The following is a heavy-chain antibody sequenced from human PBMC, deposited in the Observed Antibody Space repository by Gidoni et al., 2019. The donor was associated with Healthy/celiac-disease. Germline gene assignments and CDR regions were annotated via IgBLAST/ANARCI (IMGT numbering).Heavy chain of an antibody. CDR1: GFTFSSYA. D-gene: IGHD4-17*01. CDR2: ISGSGGST. V-gene: IGHV3-23*01. J-gene: IGHJ4*02. Sequence: EVPLLESGGGLVQPGGSLRLSCAAPGFTFSSYAMGWVRQAPGKGLEWVSAISGSGGSTYYADSVKGRFTISRDNSKNTLYLQMNSLRAEDTSVYYCAKDFIVSPYGDYVPYYFDYWGQGTLVTVSS. CDR3: AKDFIVSPYGDYVPYYFDY.